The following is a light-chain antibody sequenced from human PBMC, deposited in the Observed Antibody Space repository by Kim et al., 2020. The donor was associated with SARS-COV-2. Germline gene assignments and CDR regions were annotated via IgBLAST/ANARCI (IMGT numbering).Light chain of an antibody. J-gene: IGLJ2*01. Sequence: QSALTQPPSASGSPGQSVTISCTGTKTNVGSYDYVSWYQQHPGKGPRLIIYEVTKRPSGVPDRFSGSKSDHTATLTVSGLQAEDEADYYCSSYSGTNALGIFGGGTQLTVL. CDR1: KTNVGSYDY. CDR3: SSYSGTNALGI. V-gene: IGLV2-8*01. CDR2: EVT.